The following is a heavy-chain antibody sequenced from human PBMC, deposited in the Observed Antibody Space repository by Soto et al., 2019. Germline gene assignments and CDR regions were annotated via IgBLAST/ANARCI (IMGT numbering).Heavy chain of an antibody. CDR2: INPSGGST. J-gene: IGHJ6*02. Sequence: GASVKVSCKASGYTFASYYMHGVRQAPGQGLEWMGIINPSGGSTSYAQKFQGRVTMTRDTSTSTVYMELSSLRSEDTAVYYCAREVGVAGNEKSYYYYYYGMDVWGQGTTVTVSS. V-gene: IGHV1-46*01. CDR3: AREVGVAGNEKSYYYYYYGMDV. CDR1: GYTFASYY. D-gene: IGHD6-19*01.